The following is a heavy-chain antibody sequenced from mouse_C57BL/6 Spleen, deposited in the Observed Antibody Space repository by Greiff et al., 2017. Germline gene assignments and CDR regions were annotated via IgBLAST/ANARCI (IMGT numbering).Heavy chain of an antibody. D-gene: IGHD1-1*01. CDR2: ISSGGSYT. CDR3: ARHGTTVSYYFDY. V-gene: IGHV5-6*01. CDR1: GFTFSSYG. Sequence: EVKLVESGGDLVKPGGSLKLSCAASGFTFSSYGMSWVRQTPDKRLEWVATISSGGSYTYYPDSVKGRFTISRDNAKNTLYLQRSSLKSEDTAMYYCARHGTTVSYYFDYWGQGTTLTVSS. J-gene: IGHJ2*01.